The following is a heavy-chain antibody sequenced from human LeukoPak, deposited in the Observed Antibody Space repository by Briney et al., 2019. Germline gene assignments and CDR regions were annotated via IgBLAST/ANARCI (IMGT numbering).Heavy chain of an antibody. CDR1: GGTFSTYE. CDR3: ARRSDTGVVPHHSYYCFDV. CDR2: IIPVLKIA. Sequence: SVKVSCKASGGTFSTYEINWVRQAPGQGLEWVGRIIPVLKIANYAQRFQGRVTITADKSANTAYMELSGLRSDDTATYYCARRSDTGVVPHHSYYCFDVWGQGTAVAVSS. D-gene: IGHD5-18*01. J-gene: IGHJ6*02. V-gene: IGHV1-69*10.